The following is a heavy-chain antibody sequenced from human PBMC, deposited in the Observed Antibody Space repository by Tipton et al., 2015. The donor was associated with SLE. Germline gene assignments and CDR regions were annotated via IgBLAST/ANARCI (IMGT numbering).Heavy chain of an antibody. Sequence: TLSLTCTVSGGSISSYYWSWIRQPPGKGLEWIGYMYYSVSTNYNPSLKSRVTISVDTTRSQFSLKLSSVTAADTAVYYCARHRVGATYYFDYWGQGTLVTVSS. J-gene: IGHJ4*02. D-gene: IGHD1-26*01. CDR1: GGSISSYY. CDR2: MYYSVST. CDR3: ARHRVGATYYFDY. V-gene: IGHV4-59*08.